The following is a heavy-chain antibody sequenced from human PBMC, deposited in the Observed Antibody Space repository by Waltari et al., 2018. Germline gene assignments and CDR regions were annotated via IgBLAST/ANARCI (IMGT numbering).Heavy chain of an antibody. D-gene: IGHD6-19*01. CDR2: INPNSGGT. V-gene: IGHV1-2*06. Sequence: QVQLVQSGAEVKKPGASMKVSCKASGYIFISYPFHWVRLAPGQRLEWMGRINPNSGGTNYAQKFQGRVTMTRDTSISTAYMELSRLRSDDTAVYYCASLRVSSGWTPAEYFQHWGQGTLVTVSS. CDR1: GYIFISYP. CDR3: ASLRVSSGWTPAEYFQH. J-gene: IGHJ1*01.